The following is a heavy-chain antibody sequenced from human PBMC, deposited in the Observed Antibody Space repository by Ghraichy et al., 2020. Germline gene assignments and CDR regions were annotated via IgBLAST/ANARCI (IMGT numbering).Heavy chain of an antibody. Sequence: SCAASGFTFSSYRMNWVRQAPGKGLEWVSFISSSSSYIYYADSVKGRFTISRDNAKNSLYLQMNSLRVEDTAVYYCARDPGYCSGGRCYGDAFDIWGQGTMVTVSS. V-gene: IGHV3-21*01. CDR3: ARDPGYCSGGRCYGDAFDI. J-gene: IGHJ3*02. CDR2: ISSSSSYI. CDR1: GFTFSSYR. D-gene: IGHD2-15*01.